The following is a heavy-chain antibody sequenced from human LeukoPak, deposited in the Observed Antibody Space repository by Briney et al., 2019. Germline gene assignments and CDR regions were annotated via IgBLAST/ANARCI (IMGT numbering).Heavy chain of an antibody. CDR3: ARSSRGYSYGPFDY. CDR1: GGSISSYY. D-gene: IGHD5-18*01. V-gene: IGHV4-59*08. Sequence: SETLSLTCTVSGGSISSYYWSWIWQPPGKGLEWIGYIYYSGSTNYNPSLKSRVTISVDTSKNQFSLKLSSVTAADTAVYYCARSSRGYSYGPFDYWGQGTLVTVSS. J-gene: IGHJ4*02. CDR2: IYYSGST.